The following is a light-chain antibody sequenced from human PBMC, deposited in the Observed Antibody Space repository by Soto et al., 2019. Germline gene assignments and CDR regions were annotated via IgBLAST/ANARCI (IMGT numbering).Light chain of an antibody. CDR2: GAS. V-gene: IGKV3-15*01. CDR3: QQYNDWPPLT. J-gene: IGKJ4*01. Sequence: EIVMTQSPAPLSVSPGERATLSCRASRSVSSDLAWYQQKPGQAPRLLIYGASTRATGIPARFSGSGSGTEFTLTITSLQSEDFALYFCQQYNDWPPLTFGGGTKV. CDR1: RSVSSD.